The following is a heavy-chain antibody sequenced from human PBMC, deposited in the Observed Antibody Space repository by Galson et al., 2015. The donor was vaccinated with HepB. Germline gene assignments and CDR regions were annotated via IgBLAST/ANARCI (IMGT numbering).Heavy chain of an antibody. CDR3: ARTLVATPNDAFDI. CDR2: IYYSGST. D-gene: IGHD2-8*02. Sequence: WIRQPPGKGLEWIATIYYSGSTYYNPSLKSRVTISVDTSKNQFSLKLNSVTAADTAVYFCARTLVATPNDAFDIWGQGTMVTVSS. V-gene: IGHV4-39*01. J-gene: IGHJ3*02.